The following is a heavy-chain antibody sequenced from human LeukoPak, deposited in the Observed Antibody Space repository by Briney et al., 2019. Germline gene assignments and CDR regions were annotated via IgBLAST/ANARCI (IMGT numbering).Heavy chain of an antibody. CDR3: ARVHQTYYDSSGYPDYFDY. V-gene: IGHV3-21*01. D-gene: IGHD3-22*01. CDR2: ISSSSSYI. J-gene: IGHJ4*02. CDR1: GFTFSSYS. Sequence: GGSLRLSCAASGFTFSSYSMNWVRQAPGKGLEWVSSISSSSSYIYYADSVKGRFTIPRDNAKNSLYLQMKSLRAEETAVYYCARVHQTYYDSSGYPDYFDYWGEGTLITASS.